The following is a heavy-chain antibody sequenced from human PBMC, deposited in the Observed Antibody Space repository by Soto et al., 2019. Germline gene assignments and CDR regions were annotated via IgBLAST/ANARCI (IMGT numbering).Heavy chain of an antibody. D-gene: IGHD3-10*01. J-gene: IGHJ4*02. CDR2: IKQDGSEK. CDR3: ARVAPYYYGSGVFDY. CDR1: GFTLSSYW. Sequence: GGSLRLSCAASGFTLSSYWMSWVRQAPGKGLEWVANIKQDGSEKYYVDSVKGRFTISRDNAKNSLYLQMNSLRAEDTAVYYCARVAPYYYGSGVFDYWGQGTLVTVSS. V-gene: IGHV3-7*01.